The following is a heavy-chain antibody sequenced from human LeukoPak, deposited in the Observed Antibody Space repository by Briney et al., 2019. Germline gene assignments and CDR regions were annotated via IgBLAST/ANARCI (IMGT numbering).Heavy chain of an antibody. CDR3: VKHSAPVLAAARFDY. CDR1: GFHFNNEH. J-gene: IGHJ4*02. CDR2: IDPETRNI. Sequence: GGSLRLSCEGSGFHFNNEHMNWVRQTPGKGLEWVAHIDPETRNIFYADSVKGRFTLSRDNAKSSMFLQMNSLRAEDTALYYCVKHSAPVLAAARFDYWGQGNLVTVSS. V-gene: IGHV3-48*01. D-gene: IGHD2-2*01.